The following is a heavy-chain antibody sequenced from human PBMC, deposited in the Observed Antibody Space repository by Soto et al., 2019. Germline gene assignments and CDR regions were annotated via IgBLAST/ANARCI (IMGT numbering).Heavy chain of an antibody. CDR1: GYTFNSYG. J-gene: IGHJ4*02. CDR3: ARYFWSGQLPFYFDQ. Sequence: QVLLVQSGAEVKKPGASVKVSCKASGYTFNSYGVSWVRQAPGQGLEWMGWISAYNGNTKYSQNLQGRVTMTIDTTTSSAYLEVRSLRSDDTAIYYGARYFWSGQLPFYFDQWGQGTLVTVSS. V-gene: IGHV1-18*01. D-gene: IGHD3-3*01. CDR2: ISAYNGNT.